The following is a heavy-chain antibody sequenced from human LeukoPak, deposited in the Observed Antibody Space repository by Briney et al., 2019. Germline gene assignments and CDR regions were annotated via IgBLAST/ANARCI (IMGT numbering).Heavy chain of an antibody. Sequence: KPSETLSLTCTVSGGSISSSSYYWGWIRQPPGKGLEWIGSIYYSGSTYYNPSLKSRVTISVDTSKNQFSLKLSSVTAADTAVYYCAREGSSSWYWGNDLFDYWGQGTLVTVSS. CDR3: AREGSSSWYWGNDLFDY. CDR2: IYYSGST. D-gene: IGHD6-13*01. J-gene: IGHJ4*02. V-gene: IGHV4-39*07. CDR1: GGSISSSSYY.